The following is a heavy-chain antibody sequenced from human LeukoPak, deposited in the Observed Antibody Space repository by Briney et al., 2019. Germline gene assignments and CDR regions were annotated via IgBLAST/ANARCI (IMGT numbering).Heavy chain of an antibody. Sequence: GGSLRLSCAASGFTFSSYGMHWVRQAPGKGLEWVAVISYDGSNKYYADSVKGRFTISRDNSKNTLYLQMNSLTAEDTAVYYCAKDALSTLIVVVTALGAWGQGTLVTVSS. J-gene: IGHJ4*02. CDR3: AKDALSTLIVVVTALGA. CDR2: ISYDGSNK. D-gene: IGHD2-21*02. V-gene: IGHV3-30*18. CDR1: GFTFSSYG.